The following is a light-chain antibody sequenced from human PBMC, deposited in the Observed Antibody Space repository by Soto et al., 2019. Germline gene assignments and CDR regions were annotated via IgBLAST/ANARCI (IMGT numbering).Light chain of an antibody. CDR2: GVS. V-gene: IGLV2-14*03. CDR3: RSYGNSNTVI. J-gene: IGLJ2*01. CDR1: SSDIGGYNY. Sequence: QSALTQPASVSGSPGQSITISCIGTSSDIGGYNYVSWYQQHTGKAPKLILYGVSNRVSGVSDRFSASKSGNAASLTISGLQAEDEADYYCRSYGNSNTVIFGGGTKLTVL.